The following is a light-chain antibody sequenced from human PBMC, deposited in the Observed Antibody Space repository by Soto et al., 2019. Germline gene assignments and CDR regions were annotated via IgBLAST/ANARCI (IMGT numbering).Light chain of an antibody. CDR1: PSDIGAYNY. Sequence: QSALTQPASVSGSPGQSITISCSGTPSDIGAYNYVSWYQHLPGKAPEVIIYDVTNRPSGVSSRFSGSKSGTTASLTISGLQAEDEANYYCGSYTITSTLMIFVGGTKLTVL. V-gene: IGLV2-14*03. J-gene: IGLJ2*01. CDR2: DVT. CDR3: GSYTITSTLMI.